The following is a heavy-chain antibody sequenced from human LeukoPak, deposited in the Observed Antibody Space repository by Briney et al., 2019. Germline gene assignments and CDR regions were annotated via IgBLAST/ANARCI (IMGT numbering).Heavy chain of an antibody. CDR3: AGQGARLLDASN. V-gene: IGHV4-39*01. CDR1: GGSISSSSYY. Sequence: SETLSLTCTVSGGSISSSSYYWGWIRQPPGKGLEWIGSIYYSGSTYYNPSLKSRVTISVDTSKNQFSLKLSSVTAADTAVYYCAGQGARLLDASNWGQGTLVTVSS. D-gene: IGHD2-15*01. J-gene: IGHJ4*02. CDR2: IYYSGST.